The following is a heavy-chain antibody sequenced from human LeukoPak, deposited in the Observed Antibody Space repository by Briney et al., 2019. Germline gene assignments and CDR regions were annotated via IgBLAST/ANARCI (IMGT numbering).Heavy chain of an antibody. CDR3: ARSYYDFWSGYHLDY. CDR1: GFTFSSYA. J-gene: IGHJ4*02. Sequence: GGSLRLSCAASGFTFSSYAMSWVRQAPGKGLEWVSVISGSGDSTYYADSVKGRFTISRDNSKNTLYLQMNSLRAEDKAVYYCARSYYDFWSGYHLDYWAQGTLVTASS. D-gene: IGHD3-3*01. CDR2: ISGSGDST. V-gene: IGHV3-23*01.